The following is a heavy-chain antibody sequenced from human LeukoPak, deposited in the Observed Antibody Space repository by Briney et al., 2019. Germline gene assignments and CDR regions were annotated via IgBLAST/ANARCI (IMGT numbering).Heavy chain of an antibody. Sequence: GASVKVSCKASGFTFTSSAMQWVRQARGQRLEWIGWIVVGSGNTNYAQKFQERVTITRDMSTSTAYMELSSLRSEDTAVYYCASSYYYDSSGYGAEFDPWGQGTLVTVSS. CDR2: IVVGSGNT. CDR3: ASSYYYDSSGYGAEFDP. CDR1: GFTFTSSA. V-gene: IGHV1-58*02. J-gene: IGHJ5*02. D-gene: IGHD3-22*01.